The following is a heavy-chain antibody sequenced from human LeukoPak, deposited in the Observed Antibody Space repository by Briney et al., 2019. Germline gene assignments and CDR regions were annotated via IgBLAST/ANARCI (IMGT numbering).Heavy chain of an antibody. Sequence: PGGSLRLSCAASGFTVSSNYMAWIRQAPGKGLEWVSVIYSGGSTYYADSVKGRFTISRDNVKNSLYLQMKSLRAEDTAVYFCARDQYGVVVSLYYYHGMDVWGQGTTVTVS. CDR1: GFTVSSNY. J-gene: IGHJ6*02. CDR2: IYSGGST. D-gene: IGHD2-2*01. CDR3: ARDQYGVVVSLYYYHGMDV. V-gene: IGHV3-53*01.